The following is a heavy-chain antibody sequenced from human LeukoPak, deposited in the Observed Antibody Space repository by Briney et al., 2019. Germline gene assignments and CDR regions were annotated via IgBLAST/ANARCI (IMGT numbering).Heavy chain of an antibody. CDR2: IYYSGST. J-gene: IGHJ5*02. V-gene: IGHV4-31*03. CDR1: GGSISSGGYY. CDR3: ARGVRSNWFDP. Sequence: PSETLSLTCTVSGGSISSGGYYWSWIRQHPGKGLEWIGYIYYSGSTYYNPSLKSRVTISVDTSKNQFSLKLSSVTAADTAVYYCARGVRSNWFDPWGQGTLVTVSS. D-gene: IGHD4-17*01.